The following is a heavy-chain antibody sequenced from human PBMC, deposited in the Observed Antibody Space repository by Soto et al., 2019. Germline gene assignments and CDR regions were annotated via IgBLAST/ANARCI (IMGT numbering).Heavy chain of an antibody. CDR3: TSNHYGDYDWDWYFDL. J-gene: IGHJ2*01. V-gene: IGHV3-73*01. CDR2: IRSKANSYAT. D-gene: IGHD4-17*01. Sequence: GESLKISCAASGFTFSGSAMHWVRQASGKGLEWVGRIRSKANSYATAYAASVKGRFTISRDDSKNTAYLQMNSLKTEDTAVYYCTSNHYGDYDWDWYFDLWGRGTLVTVSS. CDR1: GFTFSGSA.